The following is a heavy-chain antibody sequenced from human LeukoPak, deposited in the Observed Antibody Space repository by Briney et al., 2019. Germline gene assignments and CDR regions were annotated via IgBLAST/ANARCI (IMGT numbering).Heavy chain of an antibody. CDR3: AKDGSSGYYYFDY. D-gene: IGHD3-22*01. V-gene: IGHV3-23*01. J-gene: IGHJ4*02. CDR1: GFTFSSYA. Sequence: GGSLRLSCAASGFTFSSYAMSWVRQAPGKGLEWVSVINDSGGSTYYADSVKGRFTISRDKSKNTLYLQMNSLRAEDTAVYYCAKDGSSGYYYFDYWGQGTLVTVSS. CDR2: INDSGGST.